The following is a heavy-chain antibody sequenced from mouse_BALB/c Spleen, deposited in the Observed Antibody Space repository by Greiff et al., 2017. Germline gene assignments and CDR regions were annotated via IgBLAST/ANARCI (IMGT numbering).Heavy chain of an antibody. Sequence: VQLVESGAELVRPGTSVKVSCKASGYAFTNYLIEWVKQRPGQGLEWIGVINPGSGGTNYNEKFKGKATLTADKSSSTAYMQLSSLTSDDSAVYFCARDYRYDGGAWFAYWGQGTLVTVSA. V-gene: IGHV1-54*03. D-gene: IGHD2-14*01. CDR1: GYAFTNYL. CDR3: ARDYRYDGGAWFAY. J-gene: IGHJ3*01. CDR2: INPGSGGT.